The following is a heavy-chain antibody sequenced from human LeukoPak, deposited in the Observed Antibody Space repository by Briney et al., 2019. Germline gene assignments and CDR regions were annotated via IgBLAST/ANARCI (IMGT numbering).Heavy chain of an antibody. CDR3: AREGHGSAYAFDI. Sequence: PGGSLRLSCAASGFTFSSYSMNWVRQAPGKGLEWVSSISSSSSYIYYADSVKGRFTISRDNAKNSLYLQMNSLRAEDTAVYYCAREGHGSAYAFDIWGQGTMVTVSS. D-gene: IGHD3-10*01. CDR1: GFTFSSYS. V-gene: IGHV3-21*01. CDR2: ISSSSSYI. J-gene: IGHJ3*02.